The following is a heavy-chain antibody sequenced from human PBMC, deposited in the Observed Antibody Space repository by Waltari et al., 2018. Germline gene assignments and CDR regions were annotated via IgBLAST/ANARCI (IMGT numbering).Heavy chain of an antibody. J-gene: IGHJ5*02. D-gene: IGHD3-3*01. CDR3: ASDMWSVGP. Sequence: EVQLVESGGGLVQPGGSLRLSCITSGFTFTTYPMHWVRQAPGKGLEWVSRVDGYETSKTYADSVKGRFTISRDNAKNTVYLQMNSLKAEDTAIYFCASDMWSVGPLGQGTPVTVSS. CDR1: GFTFTTYP. V-gene: IGHV3-74*03. CDR2: VDGYETSK.